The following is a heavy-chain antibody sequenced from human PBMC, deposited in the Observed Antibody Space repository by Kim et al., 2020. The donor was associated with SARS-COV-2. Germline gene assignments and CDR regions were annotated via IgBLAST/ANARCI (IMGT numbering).Heavy chain of an antibody. V-gene: IGHV3-21*01. CDR3: ARDRYCGGDCYHPAAFDY. CDR1: GFTFSSYS. D-gene: IGHD2-21*02. CDR2: ISSSSSYI. J-gene: IGHJ4*02. Sequence: GGSLRLSCAASGFTFSSYSMNWVRQAPGKGLEWVSSISSSSSYIYYADSVKGRFTISRDNAKNSLYLQMNRLRAEDTAVYYCARDRYCGGDCYHPAAFDYWGQGTMVTVSS.